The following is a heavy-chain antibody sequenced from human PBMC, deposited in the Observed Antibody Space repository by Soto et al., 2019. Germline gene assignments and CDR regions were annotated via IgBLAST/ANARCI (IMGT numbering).Heavy chain of an antibody. CDR1: GFTFNNYD. D-gene: IGHD3-3*01. CDR2: ISRSGGTT. J-gene: IGHJ3*02. Sequence: GGSLRLSCAASGFTFNNYDMSWVRQAPGKGLEWVSGISRSGGTTHYADFVKGRFTISRDNSKNTVYLQLNSLRAEDTAAYFCAKDRGTFYGVVIIPGTFDIWGQGTMVIVSS. V-gene: IGHV3-23*01. CDR3: AKDRGTFYGVVIIPGTFDI.